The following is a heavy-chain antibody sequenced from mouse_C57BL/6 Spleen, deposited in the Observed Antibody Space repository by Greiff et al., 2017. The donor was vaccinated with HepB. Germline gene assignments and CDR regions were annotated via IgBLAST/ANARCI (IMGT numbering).Heavy chain of an antibody. J-gene: IGHJ3*01. D-gene: IGHD3-2*02. V-gene: IGHV1-26*01. CDR1: GYTFTDYY. Sequence: EVKLQQSGPELVKPGASVKISCKASGYTFTDYYMNWVKQSHGKSLEWIGDINPNNGGTSYNQKFKGKATLTVDKSSSTAYMELRSLTSEDSAVYYCATAQATWGFAYWGQGTLVTVSA. CDR3: ATAQATWGFAY. CDR2: INPNNGGT.